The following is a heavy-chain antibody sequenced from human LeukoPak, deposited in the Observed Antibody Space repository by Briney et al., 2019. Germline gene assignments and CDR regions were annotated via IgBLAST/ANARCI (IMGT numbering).Heavy chain of an antibody. D-gene: IGHD6-13*01. CDR1: GCSISTYY. J-gene: IGHJ4*02. Sequence: SETLSLTFTVSGCSISTYYWSLVRQAPGKGLEWIGYINYSGSTDYNPSLKSRVTISVDTSKNQLSLKMRSVTAADTAVYYCAREYSSFEYWGQGTLVTVSS. CDR3: AREYSSFEY. V-gene: IGHV4-59*01. CDR2: INYSGST.